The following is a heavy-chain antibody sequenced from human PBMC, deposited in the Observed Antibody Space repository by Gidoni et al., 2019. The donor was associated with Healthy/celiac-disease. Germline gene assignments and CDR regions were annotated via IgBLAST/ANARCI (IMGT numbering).Heavy chain of an antibody. D-gene: IGHD3-22*01. CDR3: ARGYDSSGYYPHYYYGMDV. CDR2: ISSSSSTI. V-gene: IGHV3-48*01. J-gene: IGHJ6*02. CDR1: GFTFSSYS. Sequence: EVQLVESGGGLVQPGGSLRLSCAASGFTFSSYSMNWVRQAPGKGLEWVSYISSSSSTIYYADSVKGRVTISRDNAKNSLYLQMNSLRAEDTAVYYCARGYDSSGYYPHYYYGMDVWGQGTTVTVSS.